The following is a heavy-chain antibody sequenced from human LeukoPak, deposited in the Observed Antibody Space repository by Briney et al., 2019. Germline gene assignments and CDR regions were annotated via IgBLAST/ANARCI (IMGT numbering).Heavy chain of an antibody. Sequence: GGSLRLSCAASGFTFSSYAMHWVRQAPGKGLGWVAGISYDGSNKYYADSVKGRFTISRDNSKNTLYLQMNSLRAEDTAVYYCARSRASGWRNYYYFDYWGQGTLVTVSS. J-gene: IGHJ4*02. CDR3: ARSRASGWRNYYYFDY. D-gene: IGHD6-19*01. V-gene: IGHV3-30*04. CDR2: ISYDGSNK. CDR1: GFTFSSYA.